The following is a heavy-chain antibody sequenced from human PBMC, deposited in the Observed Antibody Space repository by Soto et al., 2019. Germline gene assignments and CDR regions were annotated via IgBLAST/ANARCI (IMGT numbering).Heavy chain of an antibody. V-gene: IGHV4-39*01. J-gene: IGHJ6*02. CDR3: ARRPKSIAAPPWHLIAAATYYYYGMGV. D-gene: IGHD6-13*01. CDR1: GGSISSSSYY. Sequence: SETLSLTCTVSGGSISSSSYYWGWIRQPPGKGLEWIGSIYYSGSTYYNPSLKSRVTISVDTSKNQFSLKLSSVTAADTAVYYCARRPKSIAAPPWHLIAAATYYYYGMGVWGQVTTVTVSS. CDR2: IYYSGST.